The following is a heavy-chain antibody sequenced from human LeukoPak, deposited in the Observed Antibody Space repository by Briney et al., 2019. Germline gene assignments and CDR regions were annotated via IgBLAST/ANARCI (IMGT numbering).Heavy chain of an antibody. D-gene: IGHD2-8*02. CDR1: GFTFSSYS. CDR3: AKMLNTGHAHAALDY. V-gene: IGHV3-48*01. Sequence: PGRSLRLSCAASGFTFSSYSMNWVRQAPGKGLEWVSYISSSSSTIYYADSVKGRFTISRDNSKNTLYLQMNSLRAEDTAVYYCAKMLNTGHAHAALDYWGQGTLVTVSS. CDR2: ISSSSSTI. J-gene: IGHJ4*02.